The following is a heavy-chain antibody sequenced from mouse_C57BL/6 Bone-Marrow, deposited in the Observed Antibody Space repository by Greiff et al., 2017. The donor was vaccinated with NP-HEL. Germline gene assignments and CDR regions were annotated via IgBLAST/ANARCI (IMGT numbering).Heavy chain of an antibody. CDR1: GFTFSSYT. CDR2: ISGGGGNT. J-gene: IGHJ4*01. Sequence: DVQLVESGGGLAKPGGSLKLSCAASGFTFSSYTMSWVRQTPEKRLEWVATISGGGGNTYYPDSVKGRFTISRDNAKNTLYLQMSSLRSEDTALYYCARHSAAQATLYYYAMDYWGQGTSVTVSS. CDR3: ARHSAAQATLYYYAMDY. V-gene: IGHV5-9*01. D-gene: IGHD3-2*02.